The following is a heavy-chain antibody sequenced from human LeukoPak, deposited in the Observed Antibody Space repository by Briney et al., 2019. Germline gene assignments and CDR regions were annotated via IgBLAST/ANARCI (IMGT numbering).Heavy chain of an antibody. CDR3: ARYYYDSSGYYP. J-gene: IGHJ5*02. CDR2: INPNSGGT. CDR1: GYTFTGYY. D-gene: IGHD3-22*01. Sequence: ASVKVSCKASGYTFTGYYMHWVRQAPGQGLEWMGWINPNSGGTNYAQKFQGRVTMTRDTSISTAYMELSRLRSDDTAVYYCARYYYDSSGYYPWGQGTLVTVSS. V-gene: IGHV1-2*02.